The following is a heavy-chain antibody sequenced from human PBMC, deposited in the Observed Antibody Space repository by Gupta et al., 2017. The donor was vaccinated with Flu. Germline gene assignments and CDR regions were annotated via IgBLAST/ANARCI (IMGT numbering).Heavy chain of an antibody. CDR2: IYYSGST. V-gene: IGHV4-31*03. Sequence: QVQLQESGPGLVKPSQTLSLTCTVSGGSISSGGYYWRWIRQHPGKGLAWIGYIYYSGSTYYNPSLKSRVTISVDTSKNQCSLKLSAVTAADTAVYYCARSGSGVVVPAAEAAEDYYYYGMDVWGQGTTVTVSS. CDR1: GGSISSGGYY. J-gene: IGHJ6*02. D-gene: IGHD2-2*01. CDR3: ARSGSGVVVPAAEAAEDYYYYGMDV.